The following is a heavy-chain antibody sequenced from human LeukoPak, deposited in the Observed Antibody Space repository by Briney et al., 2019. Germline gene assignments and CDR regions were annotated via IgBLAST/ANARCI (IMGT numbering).Heavy chain of an antibody. CDR2: INQDGSEK. J-gene: IGHJ4*02. Sequence: GGSLRLSCAASGFTLGVYWMTWVRQAPGKGLEWVANINQDGSEKHYLDSVKGRFTISRDNPRNSLSPQMSSLRAEDTAIYYCARNSESLTHPKYWGQGTLVTVSS. CDR1: GFTLGVYW. CDR3: ARNSESLTHPKY. D-gene: IGHD1-14*01. V-gene: IGHV3-7*01.